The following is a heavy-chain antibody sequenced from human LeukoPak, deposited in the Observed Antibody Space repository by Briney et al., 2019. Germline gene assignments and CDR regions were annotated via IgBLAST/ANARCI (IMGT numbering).Heavy chain of an antibody. V-gene: IGHV3-7*01. CDR1: GFTFSSYW. D-gene: IGHD3-3*01. J-gene: IGHJ4*02. CDR3: ARIGYDFWSGPMGGYFDY. CDR2: IKQEGSEK. Sequence: GGSLRLSCAASGFTFSSYWMSWVRQAPGKGLEWVANIKQEGSEKYYVDSVKGRFTISRDNAKNSLYLQMNSLRAEDTAVYYCARIGYDFWSGPMGGYFDYWGQGTLVTVSS.